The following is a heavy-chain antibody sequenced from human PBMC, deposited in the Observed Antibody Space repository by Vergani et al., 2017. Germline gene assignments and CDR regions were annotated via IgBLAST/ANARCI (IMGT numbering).Heavy chain of an antibody. CDR1: GGSISSGGYY. V-gene: IGHV4-31*01. J-gene: IGHJ6*03. CDR3: ARVRSVTMVRGLFHTPYYYYMDV. D-gene: IGHD3-10*01. CDR2: IYYSGST. Sequence: QVQLQESGPGLVKPSQTLSLTCTVSGGSISSGGYYWSWIRQHPGKGLEWIGYIYYSGSTYYNPSLKSLVTISVDTSKNQFSLKLSSVTAADTAVYYCARVRSVTMVRGLFHTPYYYYMDVWGKGTTVTVSS.